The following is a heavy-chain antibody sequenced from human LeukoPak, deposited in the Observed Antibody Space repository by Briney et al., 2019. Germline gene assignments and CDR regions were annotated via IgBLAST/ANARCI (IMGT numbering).Heavy chain of an antibody. CDR3: AREHSGYDFPGRDYYYMDV. V-gene: IGHV3-20*04. CDR1: GFTFDDYG. D-gene: IGHD5-12*01. CDR2: INWNGDTI. Sequence: GGSLRLSCAASGFTFDDYGMTWVRQAPGKGLEWVSGINWNGDTIGYADSVKGRFTISRDNAKNSLYLQMNSLRAEDTAVYYCAREHSGYDFPGRDYYYMDVWGKGTTVTVSS. J-gene: IGHJ6*03.